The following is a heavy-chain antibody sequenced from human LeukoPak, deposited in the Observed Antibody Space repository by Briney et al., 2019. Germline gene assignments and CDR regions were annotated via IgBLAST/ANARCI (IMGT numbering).Heavy chain of an antibody. CDR3: AKGRGYSGYDFPDY. CDR1: GFTFDDYA. Sequence: GGSLRLSCAASGFTFDDYAMHWVRQAPGKGLEWVSGISWNSGSTGYADSVKGRFTISRDNAKNSLYLQMNSLRAEDTALYYCAKGRGYSGYDFPDYWGQGTLVTVSS. D-gene: IGHD5-12*01. V-gene: IGHV3-9*01. CDR2: ISWNSGST. J-gene: IGHJ4*02.